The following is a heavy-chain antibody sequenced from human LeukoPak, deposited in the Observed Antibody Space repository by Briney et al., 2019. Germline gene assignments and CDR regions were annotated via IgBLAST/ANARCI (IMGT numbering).Heavy chain of an antibody. J-gene: IGHJ4*02. D-gene: IGHD5-24*01. CDR2: IYSGGYT. Sequence: PGGSLRPSCAASGFTVSNNYMTWVRQAPGKGLDWVSVIYSGGYTYYADSVRGRFTISRDTSKNTLYPQMNSLRAEDTAVYYCARARDGYNSGFDYWGQGTLVTVSS. CDR3: ARARDGYNSGFDY. V-gene: IGHV3-53*01. CDR1: GFTVSNNY.